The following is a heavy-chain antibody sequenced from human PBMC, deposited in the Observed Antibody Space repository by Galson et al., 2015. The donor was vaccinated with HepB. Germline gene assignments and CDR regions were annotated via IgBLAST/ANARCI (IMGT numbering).Heavy chain of an antibody. V-gene: IGHV7-4-1*02. Sequence: SVKVSCKASGYTFTSYAMNWVRQAPGQGLEWMGWINTNTGNPTYAQGFTGRFVFSLDTSVSTAYLQISSLKAEDTAVYYCARGSGELRYFDWLFTFDYWGQGTLVTVSS. CDR1: GYTFTSYA. J-gene: IGHJ4*02. D-gene: IGHD3-9*01. CDR2: INTNTGNP. CDR3: ARGSGELRYFDWLFTFDY.